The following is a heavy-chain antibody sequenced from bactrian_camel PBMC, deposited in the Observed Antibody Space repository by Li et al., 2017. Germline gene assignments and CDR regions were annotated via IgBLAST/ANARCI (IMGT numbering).Heavy chain of an antibody. CDR3: VGGGGSWSFGY. CDR2: IDKSGSTT. J-gene: IGHJ6*01. D-gene: IGHD6*01. Sequence: VQLVESGGGLVQPGKSLKLSCAASGFTFSSHDMYWVRQAPGKGLEWVSNIDKSGSTTYYADSVKGRFTISRDNAKNTVYLQMNSLKPEDTAVYYCVGGGGSWSFGYWGQGTQVTVS. V-gene: IGHV3S40*01. CDR1: GFTFSSHD.